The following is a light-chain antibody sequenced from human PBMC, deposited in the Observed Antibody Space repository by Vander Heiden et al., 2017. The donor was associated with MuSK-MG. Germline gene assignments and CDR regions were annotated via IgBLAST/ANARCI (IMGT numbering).Light chain of an antibody. V-gene: IGKV1-39*01. CDR2: AES. Sequence: DIQMTQSPSSLSASVGDRVTITCRASQSISSYLNWYQQKPGKAPKLLIYAESSLQSGVPSRFSGSGSGTDFTLNISSLQPEDFATYYCQQSYRTPWTFGQGTKVEIK. CDR1: QSISSY. CDR3: QQSYRTPWT. J-gene: IGKJ1*01.